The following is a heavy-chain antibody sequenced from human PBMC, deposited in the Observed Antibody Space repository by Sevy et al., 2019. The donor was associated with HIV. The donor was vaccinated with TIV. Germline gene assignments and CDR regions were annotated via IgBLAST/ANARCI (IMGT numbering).Heavy chain of an antibody. Sequence: SETLSLTCAVSGGSISSSNWRSWVRQPPGKGLEWVGEIYHSGSTNNNPSSKSRVTISVDKSKNQFSLKLSSVTAAATAVYYCESLRPYCSSTSCYGVGWFDPWGQGTLVTVSS. V-gene: IGHV4-4*02. CDR2: IYHSGST. CDR3: ESLRPYCSSTSCYGVGWFDP. CDR1: GGSISSSNW. D-gene: IGHD2-2*01. J-gene: IGHJ5*02.